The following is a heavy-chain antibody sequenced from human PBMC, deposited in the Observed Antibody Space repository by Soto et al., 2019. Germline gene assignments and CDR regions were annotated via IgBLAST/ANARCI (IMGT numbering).Heavy chain of an antibody. CDR3: ARALTTVTWGYFDY. V-gene: IGHV3-11*01. CDR1: GFTFSDYY. J-gene: IGHJ4*02. D-gene: IGHD4-17*01. CDR2: ISSSGSTI. Sequence: PGGSLRLSCAASGFTFSDYYMSWIRQAPGKGLEWVSYISSSGSTIYYADSVKGRFTISRDNAKNSLYLQMNSMRAEDTAVYYCARALTTVTWGYFDYWGQGTLVTVSS.